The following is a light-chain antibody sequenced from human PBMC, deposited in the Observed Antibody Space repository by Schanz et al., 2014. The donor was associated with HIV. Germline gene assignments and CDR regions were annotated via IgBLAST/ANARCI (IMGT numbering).Light chain of an antibody. CDR3: QQYHGWPPT. Sequence: EIVLTQSPGTLSLSPGERATLSCRASQSVSSSYLAWYQQKPGQAPRLLIYGASTRATGVPARFSGIGSGTEFTLTISSLQSEDSALYCCQQYHGWPPTFGQGTKVEIK. J-gene: IGKJ1*01. V-gene: IGKV3-15*01. CDR2: GAS. CDR1: QSVSSSY.